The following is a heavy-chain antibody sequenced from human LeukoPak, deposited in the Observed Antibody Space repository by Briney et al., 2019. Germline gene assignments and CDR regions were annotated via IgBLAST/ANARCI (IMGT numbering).Heavy chain of an antibody. Sequence: GGSLRLSCAASGFTVSSNYMSWVRQAPGKGLEWVSVIYNAGTTYYADSVKGRFTISRDNSKNTLYLQMNSLRAEDTAVYYCCGYYDSSGYYPGGIDRWGQGTLVTVSS. CDR3: CGYYDSSGYYPGGIDR. J-gene: IGHJ5*02. CDR2: IYNAGTT. CDR1: GFTVSSNY. V-gene: IGHV3-53*01. D-gene: IGHD3-22*01.